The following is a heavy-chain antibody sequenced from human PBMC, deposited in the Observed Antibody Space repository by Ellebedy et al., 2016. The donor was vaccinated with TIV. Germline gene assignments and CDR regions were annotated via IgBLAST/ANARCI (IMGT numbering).Heavy chain of an antibody. Sequence: MPGGSLRLFCTVSGGSISSSSHYWGWIRQPPGKGLEWIGSIYESGTTHYNPSFKSRATISVDTPKNQFSLKLRSVTAADTAVYYCARDTNVLVGTTSLDYWGQGTLVTVSS. D-gene: IGHD1-7*01. J-gene: IGHJ4*02. CDR2: IYESGTT. CDR1: GGSISSSSHY. V-gene: IGHV4-39*07. CDR3: ARDTNVLVGTTSLDY.